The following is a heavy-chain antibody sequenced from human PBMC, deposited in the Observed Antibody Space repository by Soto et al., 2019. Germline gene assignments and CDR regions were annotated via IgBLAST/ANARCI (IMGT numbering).Heavy chain of an antibody. Sequence: PSETLSLTCTVSGGSISSYCWSWIRQPPGKGMGWIGYIYYNGSTNYNPSLKSRVTISVDTSKNQFSLKLSSVTAADTAVYYCARDRPARASGYPLSPPYYYYVMDVWGQGTTVTVSS. V-gene: IGHV4-59*01. J-gene: IGHJ6*02. CDR3: ARDRPARASGYPLSPPYYYYVMDV. CDR1: GGSISSYC. CDR2: IYYNGST. D-gene: IGHD5-12*01.